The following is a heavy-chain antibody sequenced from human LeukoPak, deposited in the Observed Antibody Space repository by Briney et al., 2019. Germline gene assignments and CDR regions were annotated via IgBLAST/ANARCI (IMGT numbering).Heavy chain of an antibody. CDR3: ARLTGDGEDQLDY. Sequence: PSETLSLTCTVSGGSISSYYWSWIRQPPGKGLEWIGYIYYSGSTNYNPSLKSRVTISVDTSKNQFSLKLSSVTAADTAVYYCARLTGDGEDQLDYWGQGTLVTVSS. V-gene: IGHV4-59*01. D-gene: IGHD7-27*01. CDR1: GGSISSYY. J-gene: IGHJ4*02. CDR2: IYYSGST.